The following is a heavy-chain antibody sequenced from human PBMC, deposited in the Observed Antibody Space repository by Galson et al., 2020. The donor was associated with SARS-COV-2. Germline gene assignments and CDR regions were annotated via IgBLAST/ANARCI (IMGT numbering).Heavy chain of an antibody. J-gene: IGHJ6*02. CDR1: GYTFTGYY. CDR3: ARVGRAYSYGHYYYYGMDV. CDR2: INPNSGGT. Sequence: ASVKVSCKASGYTFTGYYMHWVRQAPGQGLEWMGWINPNSGGTNYAQKFQGRVTMTRDTSISTAYMELSRLRSDDTAVYYCARVGRAYSYGHYYYYGMDVWGQGTTVTVSS. V-gene: IGHV1-2*02. D-gene: IGHD5-18*01.